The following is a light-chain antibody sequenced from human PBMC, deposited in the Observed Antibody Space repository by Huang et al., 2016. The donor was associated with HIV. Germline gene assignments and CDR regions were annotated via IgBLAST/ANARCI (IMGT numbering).Light chain of an antibody. Sequence: DIQMTQSPSSLSASVGDRVNITGRASQSISSYLNWYQQKPGKAPKLLIYAASSLQSGVPARFSGSGSGTDFTLTISSLQPEDFATYYCQQSYSLLTFGGGTKVEIK. CDR1: QSISSY. V-gene: IGKV1-39*01. J-gene: IGKJ4*01. CDR2: AAS. CDR3: QQSYSLLT.